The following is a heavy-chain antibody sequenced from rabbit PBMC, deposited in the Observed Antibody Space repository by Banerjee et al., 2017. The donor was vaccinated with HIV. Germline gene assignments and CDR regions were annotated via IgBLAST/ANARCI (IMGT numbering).Heavy chain of an antibody. V-gene: IGHV1S40*01. CDR2: IYTGSSGST. D-gene: IGHD6-1*01. CDR1: GFSFSSSYY. Sequence: QSLEESGGGLVQPEGSLTLTCTASGFSFSSSYYICWVRQAPGKGLEWIACIYTGSSGSTYYASWAKGQFTISKTSSTTVTLQMTSLTAADTATYFCARDTAYGVGNYEGYFNLWGPGTLVTVS. CDR3: ARDTAYGVGNYEGYFNL. J-gene: IGHJ4*01.